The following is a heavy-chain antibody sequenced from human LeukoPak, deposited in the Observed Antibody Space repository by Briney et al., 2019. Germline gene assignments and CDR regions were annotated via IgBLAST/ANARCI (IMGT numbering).Heavy chain of an antibody. Sequence: SVKVSCKASGGTFSSYAISWVRQAPGQGLEWMGRIIPIFGTANYAQKFQGRVTITTDESTSTAYKELSSLRSEDTAVYYCAREGELPWGYYFDYWGQGTLVTVSS. V-gene: IGHV1-69*05. D-gene: IGHD1-26*01. CDR3: AREGELPWGYYFDY. J-gene: IGHJ4*02. CDR1: GGTFSSYA. CDR2: IIPIFGTA.